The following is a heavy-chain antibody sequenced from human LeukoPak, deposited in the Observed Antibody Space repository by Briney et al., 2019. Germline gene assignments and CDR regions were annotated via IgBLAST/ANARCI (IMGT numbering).Heavy chain of an antibody. CDR3: ARGSSSGWYQSADY. J-gene: IGHJ4*02. CDR1: GYTFTSYY. CDR2: INPSGGST. V-gene: IGHV1-46*01. D-gene: IGHD6-19*01. Sequence: ASVKVSCKASGYTFTSYYMHWVRQAPGQGLGGRGVINPSGGSTSYAQKFQGRVTMTRDTSTSTVYMELSSLRSEDTAVYYCARGSSSGWYQSADYWGQGTLVTVSS.